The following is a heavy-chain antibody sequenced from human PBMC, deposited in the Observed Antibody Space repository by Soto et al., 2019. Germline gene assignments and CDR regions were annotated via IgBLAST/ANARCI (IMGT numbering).Heavy chain of an antibody. V-gene: IGHV1-69*06. CDR1: GGTSSSYA. Sequence: QVQLVQSGAEVKKPGSSVKVSCKASGGTSSSYAISWVRQAPGQGLEWMGVIIPIFGTANYAQKFQGRVTVTADKSTSTAYMELTSLRYEDTVVYHCAREGWYGKQRYYFDFWGQGTMVTVSS. CDR2: IIPIFGTA. D-gene: IGHD2-15*01. J-gene: IGHJ4*02. CDR3: AREGWYGKQRYYFDF.